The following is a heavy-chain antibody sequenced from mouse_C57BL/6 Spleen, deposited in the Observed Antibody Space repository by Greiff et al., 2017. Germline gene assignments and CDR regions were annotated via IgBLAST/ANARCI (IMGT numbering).Heavy chain of an antibody. J-gene: IGHJ1*03. CDR1: GFTFSDYG. Sequence: DVMLVESGGGLVKPGGSLKLSCAASGFTFSDYGMHWVRQAPEKGLEWVAYISSGSSTIYYADTVKGRFTISRDNAKNTLFLQMTSLRSEDTAMYYCAYSNYEDWYFDVWGTGTTVTVSS. CDR2: ISSGSSTI. V-gene: IGHV5-17*01. D-gene: IGHD2-5*01. CDR3: AYSNYEDWYFDV.